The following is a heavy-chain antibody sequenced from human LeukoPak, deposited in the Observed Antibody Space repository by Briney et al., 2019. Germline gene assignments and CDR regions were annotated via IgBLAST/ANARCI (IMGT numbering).Heavy chain of an antibody. CDR3: ARDLGGYDSPNWFDP. CDR2: ISAYNGNT. Sequence: GTSVKVSFKGSVSTFTSYGISWVRQAPGQGLEWMGWISAYNGNTNNAQNLQGRVTMTTDTSTSTAYMELRSLRSDDTAVYYCARDLGGYDSPNWFDPWGQGTLVTVSS. J-gene: IGHJ5*02. CDR1: VSTFTSYG. V-gene: IGHV1-18*01. D-gene: IGHD5-12*01.